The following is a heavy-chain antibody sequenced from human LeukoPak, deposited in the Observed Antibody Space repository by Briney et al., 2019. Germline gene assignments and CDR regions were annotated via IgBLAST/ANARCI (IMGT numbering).Heavy chain of an antibody. V-gene: IGHV3-23*01. CDR1: GFTFSSYA. D-gene: IGHD2-2*01. J-gene: IGHJ6*04. CDR3: AKAPADYCSSTSSSDV. CDR2: IGGSGAGT. Sequence: GGSLRLSCAASGFTFSSYAMNWVRQAPGKGLEWVSAIGGSGAGTYYADSVKGRFTISRDNSKNTLYLQMNSLRAEDTAVYYCAKAPADYCSSTSSSDVWGKGTTVTVSS.